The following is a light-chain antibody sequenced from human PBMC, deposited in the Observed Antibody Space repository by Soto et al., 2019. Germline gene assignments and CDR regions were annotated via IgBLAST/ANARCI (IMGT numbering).Light chain of an antibody. V-gene: IGLV2-14*01. CDR3: SSVTSINPWV. CDR2: EVS. Sequence: QSALTQPASVSGSPGQWITISCTGTSSDVGGYNYVSWYQQHPGKAPKLMIYEVSNRPSGVSNRFSGSKSGNTASLTISRLPAEDEAYYYCSSVTSINPWVFGGGTKLTVL. J-gene: IGLJ3*02. CDR1: SSDVGGYNY.